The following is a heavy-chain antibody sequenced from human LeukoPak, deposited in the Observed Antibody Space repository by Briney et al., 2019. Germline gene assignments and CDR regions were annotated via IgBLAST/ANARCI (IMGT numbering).Heavy chain of an antibody. CDR3: ARAPLDVAEDY. Sequence: PSETLSLTCAVYGGSFSGYYWSWIRQPPGKGLEWIGEINHSGSTNYNPSLKSRVTISVDTSKNQFSLKLSSVTAADTAVYYCARAPLDVAEDYWGQGTLVTVSS. CDR1: GGSFSGYY. J-gene: IGHJ4*02. V-gene: IGHV4-34*01. D-gene: IGHD6-19*01. CDR2: INHSGST.